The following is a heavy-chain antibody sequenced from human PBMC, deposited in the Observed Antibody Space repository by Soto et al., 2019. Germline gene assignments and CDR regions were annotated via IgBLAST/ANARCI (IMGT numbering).Heavy chain of an antibody. J-gene: IGHJ3*01. V-gene: IGHV1-18*04. CDR3: VRAKIRCSHYYEPHAFDL. D-gene: IGHD3-22*01. CDR1: GYTLTTYG. CDR2: ISVYNGNT. Sequence: GASVEVSCKASGYTLTTYGNNWLRQAPGQGLARVGWISVYNGNTKYAKKFQGRVTMTTDTSTNTAYMDLRSLRSDDTAVYYCVRAKIRCSHYYEPHAFDLWGQGTMVTVSS.